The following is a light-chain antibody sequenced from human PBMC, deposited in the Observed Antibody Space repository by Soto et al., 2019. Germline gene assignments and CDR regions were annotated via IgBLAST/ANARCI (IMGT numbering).Light chain of an antibody. CDR1: ERLSSVY. CDR2: GAS. J-gene: IGKJ5*01. Sequence: EIVLTQSPGTLSLSPGERATLSCRASERLSSVYLAWYQQRPGQPPRLLIYGASNRATGIPDRFSGSGSGTDFTLIINRLEPEDVAIYYCQQYGGSPRITFGQGRRLE. CDR3: QQYGGSPRIT. V-gene: IGKV3-20*01.